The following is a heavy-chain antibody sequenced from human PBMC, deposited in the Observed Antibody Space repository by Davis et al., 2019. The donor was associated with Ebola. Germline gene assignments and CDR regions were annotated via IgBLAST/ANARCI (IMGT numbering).Heavy chain of an antibody. Sequence: HTGGSLRLSCAASGFTFSSYWMSWVRQAPGKGLVWVSRINSDGSSTSYADSVKGRFTISRDNAKNTLYLQMNGLRVDDTAVYYCASGVETGYGFGGYYYAMDVWGQGTTVTVSS. D-gene: IGHD3-16*01. V-gene: IGHV3-74*01. J-gene: IGHJ6*02. CDR1: GFTFSSYW. CDR2: INSDGSST. CDR3: ASGVETGYGFGGYYYAMDV.